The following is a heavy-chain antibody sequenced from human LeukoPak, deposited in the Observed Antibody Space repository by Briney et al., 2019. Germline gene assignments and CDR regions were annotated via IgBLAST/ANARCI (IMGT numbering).Heavy chain of an antibody. CDR2: ISWNSGSI. J-gene: IGHJ4*02. D-gene: IGHD3-22*01. V-gene: IGHV3-9*01. CDR1: GFTFDDYA. CDR3: AKDISSSGYFPYL. Sequence: PGGSLRLSCAASGFTFDDYAMHWVRQAPGKGLEWVSGISWNSGSIGYADSVKGRFTISRDNAKNSLYLQMNSLRAEDTALYYCAKDISSSGYFPYLWGQGTLVTVSS.